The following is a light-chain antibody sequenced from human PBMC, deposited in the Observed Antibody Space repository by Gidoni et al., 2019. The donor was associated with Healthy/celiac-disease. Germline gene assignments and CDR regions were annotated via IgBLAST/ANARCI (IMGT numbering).Light chain of an antibody. Sequence: DIQMTQSPSTLSASVRDRVTITCRASQSISSWLAWYQQKPGKAPKLLIYDASSLESGVSSRFSGSGAGTEFTLTISSLQPDDFATYYCQQYNSYSGTFXQXTKVEIK. V-gene: IGKV1-5*01. J-gene: IGKJ1*01. CDR2: DAS. CDR1: QSISSW. CDR3: QQYNSYSGT.